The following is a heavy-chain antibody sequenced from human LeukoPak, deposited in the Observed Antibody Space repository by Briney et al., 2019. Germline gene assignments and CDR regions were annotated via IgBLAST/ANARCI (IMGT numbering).Heavy chain of an antibody. CDR2: ISAYNGNT. J-gene: IGHJ6*02. Sequence: GASVKVSCKASGYTFTSYGISWVRQAPGQGLEWMGWISAYNGNTNYAQKLQGRVTMTTDTPTSTAYMELRSLRSDDTAVYYCARDLLGGAFYYYGMDVWGQGTTVTVSS. V-gene: IGHV1-18*01. CDR3: ARDLLGGAFYYYGMDV. CDR1: GYTFTSYG. D-gene: IGHD3-16*01.